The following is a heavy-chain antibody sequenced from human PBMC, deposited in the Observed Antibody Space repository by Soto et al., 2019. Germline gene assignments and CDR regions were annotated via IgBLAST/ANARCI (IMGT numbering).Heavy chain of an antibody. J-gene: IGHJ6*02. V-gene: IGHV3-21*01. CDR2: ISSSSSYI. Sequence: EVQLVESGGGLVKPGGSLRLSCAASGFTFSTYSMNWVRQAPGKGLEWVSSISSSSSYIYYADSVKGRFTISRDNDKNSRYLQMNSLRADDTAVYYCARVVVYYDPYYYYGMDVWGQGTTVTVSS. CDR3: ARVVVYYDPYYYYGMDV. D-gene: IGHD3-22*01. CDR1: GFTFSTYS.